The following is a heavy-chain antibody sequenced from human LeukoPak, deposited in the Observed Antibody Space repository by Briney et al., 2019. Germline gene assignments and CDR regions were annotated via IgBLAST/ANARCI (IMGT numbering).Heavy chain of an antibody. J-gene: IGHJ4*02. CDR2: ISRTGNSI. D-gene: IGHD6-13*01. CDR1: GFTLSSYE. CDR3: ARGPYSSNWYVDY. V-gene: IGHV3-48*03. Sequence: PGGSLRLSCAASGFTLSSYEMNWGRLAPGKGLEWISYISRTGNSIYYADSVKGRFTISRDSAKNSLYLQMSSLRAEDTAVYYCARGPYSSNWYVDYWGQGTLVTVAS.